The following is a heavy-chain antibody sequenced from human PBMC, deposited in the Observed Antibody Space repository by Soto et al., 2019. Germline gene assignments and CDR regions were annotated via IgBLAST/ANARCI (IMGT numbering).Heavy chain of an antibody. D-gene: IGHD3-22*01. CDR1: ACSFTSCG. Sequence: DSWMVCSSTVACSFTSCGMHFGRQAPPQSVEGTGWINAGNGNTKYSEKFQGRVTITRDTSASTAYLELSSLRSEDTAVYYCARDPNDSRASYQHYYYGMDVWGQGTTVTVSS. J-gene: IGHJ6*01. CDR3: ARDPNDSRASYQHYYYGMDV. CDR2: INAGNGNT. V-gene: IGHV1-3*01.